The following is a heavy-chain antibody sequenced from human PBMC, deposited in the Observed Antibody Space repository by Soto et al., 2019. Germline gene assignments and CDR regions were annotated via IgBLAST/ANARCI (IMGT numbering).Heavy chain of an antibody. CDR1: GFTFSNYG. J-gene: IGHJ4*02. CDR3: ARLMYSFDSNGFSIDY. CDR2: ISYDGNNK. Sequence: QAQLVESGGGVVQPGRSLRLSCAASGFTFSNYGMHWVRQAPGKGLDWVAAISYDGNNKYYADSVKGRFSSSRDDSKNTLYLQMNSLRPEDTAMYYCARLMYSFDSNGFSIDYWGQGTLVTVSS. V-gene: IGHV3-30*19. D-gene: IGHD3-22*01.